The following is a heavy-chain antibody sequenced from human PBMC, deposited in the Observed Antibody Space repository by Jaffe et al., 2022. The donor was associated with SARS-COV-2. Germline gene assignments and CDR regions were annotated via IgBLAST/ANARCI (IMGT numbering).Heavy chain of an antibody. CDR3: TTVYYDYWSGYLNYFDN. CDR1: GFTFINAW. V-gene: IGHV3-15*01. CDR2: IKSKTDGGTT. D-gene: IGHD3-3*01. J-gene: IGHJ4*02. Sequence: EVQLVESGGGLVKPGGSLRLSCAASGFTFINAWMGWVRQAPGKGLEWVGRIKSKTDGGTTDYAAPVKGRFTISRDDPKNTLYLQMNSLKTEDTAVYYCTTVYYDYWSGYLNYFDNWGQGTLVAVSS.